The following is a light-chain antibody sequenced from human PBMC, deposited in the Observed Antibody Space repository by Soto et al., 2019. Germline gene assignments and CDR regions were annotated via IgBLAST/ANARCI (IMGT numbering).Light chain of an antibody. CDR2: EVN. V-gene: IGLV2-14*01. CDR1: SGDVGGYNY. Sequence: QSALTQPASVSGSPGQSITISCTGTSGDVGGYNYVSWYQQHPGKAPKLMIYEVNNRPSGVSNRFSGPKSGNTASLTISGLQAEDEADYYCNSYTSSTTLLFGGGTKLTVL. J-gene: IGLJ2*01. CDR3: NSYTSSTTLL.